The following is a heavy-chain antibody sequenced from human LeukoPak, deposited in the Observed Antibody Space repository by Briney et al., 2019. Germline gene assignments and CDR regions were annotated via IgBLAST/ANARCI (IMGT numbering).Heavy chain of an antibody. CDR1: GYTFTGYY. D-gene: IGHD3-10*01. J-gene: IGHJ4*02. CDR2: INPNSGGT. Sequence: ASVKVSCKASGYTFTGYYVHWVRQAPGQGLEWMGWINPNSGGTNYAQKFQGRVTMTRDTSISTAYMELSRLRSDDTAVYYCARDRFGELFLNMDYWGQGTLVTVSS. CDR3: ARDRFGELFLNMDY. V-gene: IGHV1-2*02.